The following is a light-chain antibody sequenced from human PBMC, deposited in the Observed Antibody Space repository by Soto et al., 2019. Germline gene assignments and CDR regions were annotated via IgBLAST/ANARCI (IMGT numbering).Light chain of an antibody. CDR3: QQYDKWPYT. CDR2: GAS. J-gene: IGKJ2*01. Sequence: EIVLTQSPGTLSLSPGERATLSCRASQSVSSYYLTWYQQKPGQAPRLLIYGASSRASGIPDRFSGSGSGTDFTLTISSLQTEDGALYYCQQYDKWPYTFGQGTNLEIK. CDR1: QSVSSYY. V-gene: IGKV3-20*01.